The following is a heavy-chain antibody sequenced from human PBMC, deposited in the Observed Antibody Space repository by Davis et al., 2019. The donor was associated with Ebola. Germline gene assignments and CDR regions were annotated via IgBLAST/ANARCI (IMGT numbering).Heavy chain of an antibody. D-gene: IGHD3-3*01. CDR3: AREGDRTITIFGVVIPPARGYWFDP. J-gene: IGHJ5*02. V-gene: IGHV1-18*01. CDR2: ISAYYGTT. Sequence: AASVKVSCKASGYTFTTYGISWVRQAPGRGLEWMGWISAYYGTTNYAQSLQGRVTMTRDTSTSTAHMELRGLRSDDTAVYYCAREGDRTITIFGVVIPPARGYWFDPWGQGTLVTVSS. CDR1: GYTFTTYG.